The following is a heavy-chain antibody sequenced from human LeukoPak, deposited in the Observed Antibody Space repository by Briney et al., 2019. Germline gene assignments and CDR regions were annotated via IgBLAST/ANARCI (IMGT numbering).Heavy chain of an antibody. CDR3: ARDPGTMLRGSRRGYDGNYYYMDV. D-gene: IGHD3-10*01. J-gene: IGHJ6*03. V-gene: IGHV3-30*04. CDR2: ISYAGSNE. CDR1: GFTFRNYA. Sequence: GGSLRLSCAPSGFTFRNYAMHWVRQAPGKGLEWVAVISYAGSNEHYADSVKGRFTISRDNSKNTLFLQMNSLRAEDTAVYYCARDPGTMLRGSRRGYDGNYYYMDVWGKGTTVTISS.